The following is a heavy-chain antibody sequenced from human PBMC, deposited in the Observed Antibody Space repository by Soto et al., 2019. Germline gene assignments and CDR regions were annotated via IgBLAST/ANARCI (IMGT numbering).Heavy chain of an antibody. CDR3: ARELTDIVLVVAATDWGGFDP. CDR1: GFTFSSYG. V-gene: IGHV3-33*01. J-gene: IGHJ5*02. CDR2: IWYDGSNK. Sequence: GGSLRLSCAASGFTFSSYGMHWVRQASGKGLERVAVIWYDGSNKYYADSVKGRFTISRDNSKNTLYLQMNSLRAEDTAVYYCARELTDIVLVVAATDWGGFDPWGQGTLVTVS. D-gene: IGHD2-15*01.